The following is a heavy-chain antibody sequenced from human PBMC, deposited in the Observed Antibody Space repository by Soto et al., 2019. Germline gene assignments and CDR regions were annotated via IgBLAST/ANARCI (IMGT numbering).Heavy chain of an antibody. V-gene: IGHV3-23*01. Sequence: PGGSLRLSCAASGFTFSNYAMSWVRQTPGKGLEWDSAISGSGGSTYYADSVKGRFTISRDNSKNTLYLQMNSLRAEDTAVYYCAKGTLGYCSGSSCYPLDYWGQGTVVTVSS. D-gene: IGHD2-15*01. CDR2: ISGSGGST. CDR1: GFTFSNYA. J-gene: IGHJ4*02. CDR3: AKGTLGYCSGSSCYPLDY.